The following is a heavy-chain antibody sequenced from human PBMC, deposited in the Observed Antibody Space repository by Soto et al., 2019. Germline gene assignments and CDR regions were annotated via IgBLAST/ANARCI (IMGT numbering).Heavy chain of an antibody. Sequence: QVQLVQSGAEVKKPGSSVKVSCKTSRDTFNKYAFNWVRQAPGQGLEWMGWIIPIFSSRNYAEKFQGRVTITADGSTSTAYMELRSLRFEDTAVYYCARGETDLGVWGQGTTVTVSS. CDR3: ARGETDLGV. D-gene: IGHD2-21*02. J-gene: IGHJ6*02. CDR2: IIPIFSSR. CDR1: RDTFNKYA. V-gene: IGHV1-69*01.